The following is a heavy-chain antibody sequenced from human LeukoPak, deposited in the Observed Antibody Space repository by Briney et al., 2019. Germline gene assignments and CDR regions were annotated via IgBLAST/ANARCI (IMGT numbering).Heavy chain of an antibody. D-gene: IGHD1-20*01. CDR1: GYSFTSYW. CDR2: IYPGDSDT. CDR3: ARHGRRNWNDLDAFDI. J-gene: IGHJ3*02. Sequence: GESLKISCKGSGYSFTSYWIGWVRQMPGKGLEWMGIIYPGDSDTRYSPSFQGQVTISADKSISTAYLQWSSLKASDTAMYYCARHGRRNWNDLDAFDIWGQGTMVTVSS. V-gene: IGHV5-51*01.